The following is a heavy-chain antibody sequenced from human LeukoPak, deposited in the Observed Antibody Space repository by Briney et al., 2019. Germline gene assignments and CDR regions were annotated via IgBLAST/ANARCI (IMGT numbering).Heavy chain of an antibody. CDR3: AKEMSAGWPYDY. CDR1: GFTFSTYA. Sequence: GGSLRLSCAASGFTFSTYAMSWVRQAPGKGLEWVSGISRHGDKTYYADSVKGRFTISRDNSRNTLYLQMNSLRVEDTAIYYCAKEMSAGWPYDYWGHGTLVTASS. J-gene: IGHJ4*01. CDR2: ISRHGDKT. D-gene: IGHD6-19*01. V-gene: IGHV3-23*01.